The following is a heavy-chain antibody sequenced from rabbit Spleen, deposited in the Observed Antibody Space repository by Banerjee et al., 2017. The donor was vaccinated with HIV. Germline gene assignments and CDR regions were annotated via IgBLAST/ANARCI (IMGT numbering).Heavy chain of an antibody. V-gene: IGHV1S45*01. D-gene: IGHD2-1*01. CDR1: GFSFSSYYD. J-gene: IGHJ3*01. CDR3: GRGGDWGSRFAL. CDR2: IYTGDGST. Sequence: QEQLVESGGGLVQPEGSLTLTCTASGFSFSSYYDMGWVRQAPGKGLEWIGYIYTGDGSTGYASWVNGRFTISKTSSTTMTLQMTSLTGADTATYFCGRGGDWGSRFALWGPGTLVTVS.